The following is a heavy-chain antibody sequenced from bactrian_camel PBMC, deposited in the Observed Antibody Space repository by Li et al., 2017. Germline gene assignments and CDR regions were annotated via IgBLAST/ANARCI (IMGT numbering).Heavy chain of an antibody. CDR1: ERTYGHYC. CDR3: ATSLYANARDKV. V-gene: IGHV3S55*01. Sequence: HVQQVESGGGSVQAGEFLRLSCAVSERTYGHYCMAWFRQAPGTEREVVAEIYGETTTLYADSVKGRFTASRAYTPNTLYLQMNSLKPEDTGMYYCATSLYANARDKVWGQGTQVTVS. D-gene: IGHD1*01. J-gene: IGHJ4*01. CDR2: IYGETTT.